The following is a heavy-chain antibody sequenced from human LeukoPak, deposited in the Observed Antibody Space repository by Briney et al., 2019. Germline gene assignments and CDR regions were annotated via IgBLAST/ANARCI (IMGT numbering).Heavy chain of an antibody. J-gene: IGHJ6*03. D-gene: IGHD6-13*01. CDR1: GFTFSSYS. CDR3: ARDKAAAGGYYMDV. CDR2: ISSSSSYI. V-gene: IGHV3-21*01. Sequence: SGGSLRLSCAASGFTFSSYSMNWVRQAPGKGLEWVSSISSSSSYIYYADSVKGRFTISRDNAKNSLYLQMNSLRAEDTAVYYCARDKAAAGGYYMDVWGKGTTVTVSS.